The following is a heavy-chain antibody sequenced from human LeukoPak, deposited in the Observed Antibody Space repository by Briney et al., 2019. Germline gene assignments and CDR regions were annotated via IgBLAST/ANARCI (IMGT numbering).Heavy chain of an antibody. J-gene: IGHJ4*02. CDR3: ASRVAVAGRRDFDY. CDR2: IIPIFGTA. D-gene: IGHD6-19*01. V-gene: IGHV1-69*13. Sequence: SVKVSCKASGGTFSSYAISWVRQAPGQGLEWMGGIIPIFGTANYAQKFQGRVTITADESTSRAYMELSSLRSEDTAVYYCASRVAVAGRRDFDYWGQGTLVTVSS. CDR1: GGTFSSYA.